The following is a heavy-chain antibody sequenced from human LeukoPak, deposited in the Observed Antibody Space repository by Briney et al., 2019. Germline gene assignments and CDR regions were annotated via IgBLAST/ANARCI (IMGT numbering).Heavy chain of an antibody. CDR1: GFTFSNYG. J-gene: IGHJ4*02. CDR2: IRYDGSEK. Sequence: GGSLRLSCAASGFTFSNYGMHWVRQAPGKGLEWVAFIRYDGSEKYFAESVKGRFTISRDNSKDMLHLQMNSLRAEDTAVYYCAKGRGSSGYISFDYWGQGTLVTVSS. CDR3: AKGRGSSGYISFDY. V-gene: IGHV3-30*02. D-gene: IGHD6-19*01.